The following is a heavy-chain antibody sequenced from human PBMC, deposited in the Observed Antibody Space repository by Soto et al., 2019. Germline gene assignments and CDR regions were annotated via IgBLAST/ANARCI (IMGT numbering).Heavy chain of an antibody. D-gene: IGHD6-13*01. CDR1: GYTFTNNV. J-gene: IGHJ6*02. CDR2: IHPNRGNT. Sequence: ASVEVSCKGSGYTFTNNVIHWLRQAPGQTLEGMGWIHPNRGNTGYAQKFQGRVTMTRNTSISTAYMELSSLRSEDTAVYYCARGHPSSSWYYYYYYGMDVWGQGTTVTVSS. CDR3: ARGHPSSSWYYYYYYGMDV. V-gene: IGHV1-8*01.